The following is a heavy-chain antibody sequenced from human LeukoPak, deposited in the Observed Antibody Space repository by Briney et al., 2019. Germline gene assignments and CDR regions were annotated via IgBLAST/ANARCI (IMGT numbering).Heavy chain of an antibody. CDR1: GFIFSRNS. Sequence: GGSLRLSCAASGFIFSRNSMNWVRQAPGKGLQWVSSISSSSDYIYYADSVRGRFTISRDNAKNSVFLQMNSLKTEDTAVYYCTRQLNGYSPYYYYYMDVWGKGTTVTVSS. V-gene: IGHV3-21*04. CDR2: ISSSSDYI. CDR3: TRQLNGYSPYYYYYMDV. J-gene: IGHJ6*03. D-gene: IGHD3-9*01.